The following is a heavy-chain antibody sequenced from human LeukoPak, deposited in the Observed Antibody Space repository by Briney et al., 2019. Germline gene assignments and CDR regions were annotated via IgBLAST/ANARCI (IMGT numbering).Heavy chain of an antibody. J-gene: IGHJ3*02. CDR1: GGSLSGYS. D-gene: IGHD7-27*01. Sequence: SETLSLTCSVSGGSLSGYSWTWIRQSPGKGLEWIGEVSESGRSKYSPSLRSRVTISRDMSKKHFSLDLKSLTAADTALYLCARSQSLWAAPGFDNWGQGTMVTVS. CDR2: VSESGRS. V-gene: IGHV4-34*01. CDR3: ARSQSLWAAPGFDN.